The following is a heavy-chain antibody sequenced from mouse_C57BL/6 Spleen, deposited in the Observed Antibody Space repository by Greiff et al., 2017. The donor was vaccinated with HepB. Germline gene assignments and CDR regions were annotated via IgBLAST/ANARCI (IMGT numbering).Heavy chain of an antibody. CDR2: ISNLAYSI. V-gene: IGHV5-15*01. CDR1: GFTFSDYG. D-gene: IGHD1-1*01. J-gene: IGHJ4*01. Sequence: EVQRVESGGGLVQPGGSLKLSCAASGFTFSDYGMAWVRQAPRKGPEWVAFISNLAYSIYYADTVTGRFTISRENAKNTLYLEMSSLGSEDTAMYYGARRGSSSFYAMDYWGQGTSVTVSS. CDR3: ARRGSSSFYAMDY.